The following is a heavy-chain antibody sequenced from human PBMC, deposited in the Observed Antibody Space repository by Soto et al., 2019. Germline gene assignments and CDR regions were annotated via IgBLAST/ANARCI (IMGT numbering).Heavy chain of an antibody. CDR2: IYYSGST. Sequence: QVQLQESGPGLVKPSQTLSLTCTVSGGSISSGDYYWSWIRQPPGKGLEWIGYIYYSGSTYYNPSLNGRVTVSVDTSKKQCALKLRCVTSADTGVYYCARGYSGYEKGYWGQGTLVTVSS. CDR1: GGSISSGDYY. V-gene: IGHV4-30-4*01. D-gene: IGHD5-12*01. J-gene: IGHJ4*02. CDR3: ARGYSGYEKGY.